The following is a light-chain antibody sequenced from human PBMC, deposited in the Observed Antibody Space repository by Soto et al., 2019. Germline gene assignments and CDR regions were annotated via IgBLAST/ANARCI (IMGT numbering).Light chain of an antibody. CDR2: AAS. J-gene: IGKJ5*01. CDR3: QQSYSTLPIT. CDR1: QSISGY. Sequence: DIQMTQSPSSLSASVGDRVTITCRTRQSISGYFNWYRHKPGKAPTLLIYAASTLQSGVPSRFSGSGSGTDFTLTISNLQPEDFATYYCQQSYSTLPITFGQGTRLEIK. V-gene: IGKV1-39*01.